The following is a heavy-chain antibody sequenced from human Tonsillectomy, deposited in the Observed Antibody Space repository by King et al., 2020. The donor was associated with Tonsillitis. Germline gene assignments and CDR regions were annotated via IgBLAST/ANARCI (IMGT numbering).Heavy chain of an antibody. CDR1: GYTFTNYG. CDR3: ARARLLSGYPRDAFDI. CDR2: ISVYNGNT. J-gene: IGHJ3*02. Sequence: QLVQSGAEVKKPGASVKVSCKASGYTFTNYGISWVRQAPGQGLEWMGWISVYNGNTNYAQKLQGRVTMATDTSTSTAYMELRSLRSDDRAVYYCARARLLSGYPRDAFDIWGQGTMVTVSS. V-gene: IGHV1-18*01. D-gene: IGHD3-3*01.